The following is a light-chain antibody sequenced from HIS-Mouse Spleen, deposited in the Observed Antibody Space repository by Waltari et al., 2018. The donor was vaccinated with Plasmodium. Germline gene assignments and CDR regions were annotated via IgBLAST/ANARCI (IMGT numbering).Light chain of an antibody. J-gene: IGLJ3*02. V-gene: IGLV2-14*03. Sequence: QSALTQPASVSGSPGQSITIYCTGTRSDVGGYKYVSWYQQHPGKAPKLMIYDVSNRPSGVSNRFSGSKSGNTASLTISGLQAEDEADYYCSSYTSSSTWVFGGGTKLTVL. CDR3: SSYTSSSTWV. CDR1: RSDVGGYKY. CDR2: DVS.